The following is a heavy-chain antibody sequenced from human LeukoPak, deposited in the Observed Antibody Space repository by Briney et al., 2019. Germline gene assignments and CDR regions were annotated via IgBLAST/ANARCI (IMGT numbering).Heavy chain of an antibody. CDR3: ARYDSGYDYRGIDY. Sequence: ASVKVSCKASGYTFTGYYMHWARQAPGQGLEWMGWINPNSGGTNYAQKFQGRVTMTRDTSISTAYMELSRLRSDDTAVYYCARYDSGYDYRGIDYWGQGTLVTVSS. CDR1: GYTFTGYY. V-gene: IGHV1-2*02. D-gene: IGHD5-12*01. J-gene: IGHJ4*02. CDR2: INPNSGGT.